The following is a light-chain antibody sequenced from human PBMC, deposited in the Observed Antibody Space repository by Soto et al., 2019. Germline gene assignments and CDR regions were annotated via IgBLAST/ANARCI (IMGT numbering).Light chain of an antibody. Sequence: QSALTQPASVSGSPGQSITISCTGTSSDVGAYSYISWYQQHPGKAPKLIIYDVSDRPSGISNRFSGSKSDNTASLTISGLQAEDEAEYYCSSYTSSRTDVFGTGTKLTVL. J-gene: IGLJ1*01. CDR2: DVS. V-gene: IGLV2-14*01. CDR1: SSDVGAYSY. CDR3: SSYTSSRTDV.